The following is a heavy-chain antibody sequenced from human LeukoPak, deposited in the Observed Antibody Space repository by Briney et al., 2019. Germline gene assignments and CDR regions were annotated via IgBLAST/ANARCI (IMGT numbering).Heavy chain of an antibody. CDR2: IYYSGST. Sequence: PSETLSLTCTVSGGSISSGDYYWSWIRQPPGKGLEWIGYIYYSGSTYYNPSPKSRVTISVDTSKNQFSLKLSSVTAADTAVYYCARFYGLPRCAFDIWGQGTMVTVSS. D-gene: IGHD3-10*01. CDR1: GGSISSGDYY. V-gene: IGHV4-30-4*01. J-gene: IGHJ3*02. CDR3: ARFYGLPRCAFDI.